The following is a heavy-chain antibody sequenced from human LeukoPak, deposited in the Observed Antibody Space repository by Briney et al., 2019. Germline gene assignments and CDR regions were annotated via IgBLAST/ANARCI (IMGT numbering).Heavy chain of an antibody. Sequence: PSETLSPTCAVSGYSISSGYYWGWIRQPPGKGLEWIGSIYHTGRTYYNPSLKSRVTISIDTSKNQFSLKLSSVTAADTAVYYCVRDWAHCGGDCYPGYWGQGTLVTVSS. D-gene: IGHD2-21*02. CDR1: GYSISSGYY. J-gene: IGHJ4*02. CDR2: IYHTGRT. V-gene: IGHV4-38-2*02. CDR3: VRDWAHCGGDCYPGY.